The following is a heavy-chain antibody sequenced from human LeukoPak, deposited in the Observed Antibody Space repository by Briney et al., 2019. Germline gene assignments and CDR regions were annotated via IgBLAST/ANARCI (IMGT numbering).Heavy chain of an antibody. Sequence: SETLSLTCTVSGGSISSYYWSWIRQPAGKGLEWIGRIYTSGSTNYNPSLKSRVTMSVDTSKNQFSLKLSSVTAADTAVYYCARGRPGYYDSSGYYFDYWGQGTLVTVSS. D-gene: IGHD3-22*01. V-gene: IGHV4-4*07. CDR2: IYTSGST. CDR3: ARGRPGYYDSSGYYFDY. J-gene: IGHJ4*02. CDR1: GGSISSYY.